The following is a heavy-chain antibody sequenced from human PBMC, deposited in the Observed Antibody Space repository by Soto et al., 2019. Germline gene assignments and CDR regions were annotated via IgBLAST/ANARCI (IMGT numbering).Heavy chain of an antibody. CDR3: AREGGIVGATAADY. Sequence: QVQLQESGPGLVKPSQTLSLTCTVSGGSISRGGYYWSWIRQHPGKGPEWIGYIYYSGSTYYNPSLKGRVTLSVDTSKNQFSLKLSSVTAADTAVYYCAREGGIVGATAADYWGQGTLVTVSS. V-gene: IGHV4-31*03. CDR1: GGSISRGGYY. D-gene: IGHD1-26*01. CDR2: IYYSGST. J-gene: IGHJ4*02.